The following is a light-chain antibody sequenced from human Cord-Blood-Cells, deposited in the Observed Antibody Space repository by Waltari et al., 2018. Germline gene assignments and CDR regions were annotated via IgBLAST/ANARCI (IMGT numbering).Light chain of an antibody. CDR1: SRDVGGYNY. CDR2: EVS. J-gene: IGLJ1*01. Sequence: QSALTQPASVSGSPGQSITISCTGTSRDVGGYNYVSWYQQHPGNAPKLMIYEVSNRPSGVSNRFSGSKSGNTASLTISGLQAEDEADYYCSSYTSSSTYVFGTGTKVTVL. V-gene: IGLV2-14*01. CDR3: SSYTSSSTYV.